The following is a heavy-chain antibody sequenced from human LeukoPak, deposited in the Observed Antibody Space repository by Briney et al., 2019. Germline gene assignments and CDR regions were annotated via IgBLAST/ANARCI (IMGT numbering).Heavy chain of an antibody. CDR1: GFTFSSYS. Sequence: GGSLRLSCAASGFTFSSYSMNWVRQAPGKGLEWVSVIYSGGSTYYADSVKGRFTISRDNSKNTLYLQMNSLRAEDTAVYYCAREITMVRGVIYYYGMDVWGQGTTVTVS. CDR2: IYSGGST. J-gene: IGHJ6*02. D-gene: IGHD3-10*01. V-gene: IGHV3-53*01. CDR3: AREITMVRGVIYYYGMDV.